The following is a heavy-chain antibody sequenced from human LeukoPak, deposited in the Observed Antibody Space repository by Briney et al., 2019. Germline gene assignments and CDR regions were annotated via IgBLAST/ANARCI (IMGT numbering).Heavy chain of an antibody. CDR3: ARTTSTTVDLWWFDP. D-gene: IGHD4-23*01. Sequence: GESLKISCKGSGYSFTSYWIGWVRQMPGKGLEWMGIIYPGDSDTRYSPSFQGQVTISADKSIGTAYLQWSSLKASDTAMYYCARTTSTTVDLWWFDPWGQGTLVTVSS. CDR2: IYPGDSDT. V-gene: IGHV5-51*01. CDR1: GYSFTSYW. J-gene: IGHJ5*02.